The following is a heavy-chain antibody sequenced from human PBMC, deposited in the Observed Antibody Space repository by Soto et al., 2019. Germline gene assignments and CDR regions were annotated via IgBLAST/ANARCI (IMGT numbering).Heavy chain of an antibody. Sequence: QVQLQQWGAGLLKPSETMSLTCAVYGGSFSGYYWSWIRQPPGKGLEWIGESNHSGSTNYNPSLKSRVPISVDPSNNQLSLKLSSVTAADTAVYDCARGRLGRLRSHSGYYYVSHDYWGHGNLVTVST. CDR3: ARGRLGRLRSHSGYYYVSHDY. J-gene: IGHJ4*01. CDR1: GGSFSGYY. V-gene: IGHV4-34*01. D-gene: IGHD3-22*01. CDR2: SNHSGST.